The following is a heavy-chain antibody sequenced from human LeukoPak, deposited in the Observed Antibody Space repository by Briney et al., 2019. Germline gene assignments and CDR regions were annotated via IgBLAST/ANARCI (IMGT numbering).Heavy chain of an antibody. CDR1: GFTFSSYS. CDR2: ISSSSSYI. Sequence: GGSLRLSCAASGFTFSSYSMNWVRQAPGKGLEWVSSISSSSSYIYYADSVKGRFTISRDNAKNSLYLQMNSLRAEDTAVYYCARSITMVRGVYNYYYGMDVWGQGTTVTVSS. V-gene: IGHV3-21*01. J-gene: IGHJ6*02. CDR3: ARSITMVRGVYNYYYGMDV. D-gene: IGHD3-10*01.